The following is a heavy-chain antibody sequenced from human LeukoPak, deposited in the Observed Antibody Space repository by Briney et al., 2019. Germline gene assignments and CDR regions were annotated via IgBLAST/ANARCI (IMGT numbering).Heavy chain of an antibody. V-gene: IGHV4-59*01. Sequence: SETLSLTCTVSGGSISSYYWSWIRQPPGKGLEWIGYIYYSGSTNYSPSLKSRVTISVDTSKNQFSLKLSSVTAADTAVYYCARYPERFDYWGQGTLVTVSS. CDR1: GGSISSYY. D-gene: IGHD1-1*01. CDR2: IYYSGST. J-gene: IGHJ4*02. CDR3: ARYPERFDY.